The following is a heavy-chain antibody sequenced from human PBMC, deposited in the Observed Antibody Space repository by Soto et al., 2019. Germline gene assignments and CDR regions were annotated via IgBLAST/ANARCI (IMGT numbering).Heavy chain of an antibody. CDR1: GFTFDDYA. CDR2: ISWNSGSI. V-gene: IGHV3-9*01. D-gene: IGHD2-2*02. Sequence: GGSLRLSCAASGFTFDDYAMHWVRQAPGKGLEWVSGISWNSGSIGYADSVKGRFTISRDNAKNSLYLQMNSLRAEDTALYYCAKGPTPLYEAGWFDPWGQGTLVTVSS. J-gene: IGHJ5*02. CDR3: AKGPTPLYEAGWFDP.